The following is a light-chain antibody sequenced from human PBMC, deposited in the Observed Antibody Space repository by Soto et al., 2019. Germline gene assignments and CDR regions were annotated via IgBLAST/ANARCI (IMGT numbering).Light chain of an antibody. J-gene: IGKJ1*01. V-gene: IGKV3-15*01. CDR2: GAS. CDR3: QQYNNWPRT. Sequence: EIVMTQSPATLSLSPGDRASLPCRASHSISTNLAWYQQKPGQAPRLLIYGASTRATGIPARFSGSGSETEFTLTISSRQSEDFAVYYCQQYNNWPRTFGQGTKVEIK. CDR1: HSISTN.